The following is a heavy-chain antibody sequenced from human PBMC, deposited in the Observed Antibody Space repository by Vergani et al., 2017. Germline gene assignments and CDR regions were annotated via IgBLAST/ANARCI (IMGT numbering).Heavy chain of an antibody. CDR1: GGSIGSVAHY. Sequence: QVQLQESGPGLVKPSQTLSLTCTVSGGSIGSVAHYWTWIRQHPGKGMEWIGYIYQSGTTYYNPSLKSRLTISVDKSKNQFSLRLNSVTAADTAMYYCARVVCTSSYWFDPWGQGTLVIVSS. CDR3: ARVVCTSSYWFDP. V-gene: IGHV4-31*03. CDR2: IYQSGTT. J-gene: IGHJ5*02. D-gene: IGHD2-2*01.